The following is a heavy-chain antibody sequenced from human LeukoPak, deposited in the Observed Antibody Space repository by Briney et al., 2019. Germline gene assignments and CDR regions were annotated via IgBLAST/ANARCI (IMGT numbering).Heavy chain of an antibody. J-gene: IGHJ4*02. D-gene: IGHD5-12*01. CDR1: GGSISSSSYY. CDR3: ARCHNDYPHPFDY. Sequence: SETLSLTCTVSGGSISSSSYYWGWIRQPPGKGLEWIGSIYYSGSTYYNPSLKSRVTISVDTSKNQFSLKLSSVTAADTAVYYCARCHNDYPHPFDYWGQGTLVTVSS. V-gene: IGHV4-39*07. CDR2: IYYSGST.